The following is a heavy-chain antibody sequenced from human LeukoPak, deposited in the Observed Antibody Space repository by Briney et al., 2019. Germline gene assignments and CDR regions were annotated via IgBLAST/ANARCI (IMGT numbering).Heavy chain of an antibody. V-gene: IGHV3-23*01. CDR2: ISGSGVST. CDR3: AKDDGNEPKSGDYDG. D-gene: IGHD4-17*01. CDR1: GFTFSNFA. Sequence: GGSLRLSCATPGFTFSNFAMSWVRQAPGKGLEWVSVISGSGVSTYYADSVKGRFTISRDDSKNTVFLQMNSLRAEDWAGYYCAKDDGNEPKSGDYDGWGQGTLVTVSS. J-gene: IGHJ4*02.